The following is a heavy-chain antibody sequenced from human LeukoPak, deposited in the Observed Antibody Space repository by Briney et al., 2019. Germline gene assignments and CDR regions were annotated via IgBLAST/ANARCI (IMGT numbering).Heavy chain of an antibody. Sequence: SETLSLTCAVYGGSFSGYYWSWIRQPPGKGLEWSGEINHSGSTNYNPSLKSRVTISVDTSKNQFSLKLSSVTAADTAVYYCARGRRITMVRGVTKGNWFDPWGQGTLVTVSS. CDR1: GGSFSGYY. CDR3: ARGRRITMVRGVTKGNWFDP. CDR2: INHSGST. D-gene: IGHD3-10*01. J-gene: IGHJ5*02. V-gene: IGHV4-34*01.